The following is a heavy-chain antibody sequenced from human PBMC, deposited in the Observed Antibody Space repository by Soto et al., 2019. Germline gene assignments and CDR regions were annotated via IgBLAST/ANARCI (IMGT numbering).Heavy chain of an antibody. V-gene: IGHV3-21*01. CDR2: ISSSSSYI. D-gene: IGHD2-2*01. Sequence: GGSLRLSCAASGFTFSSYSMNWVHQAPGKGLEWVSSISSSSSYIYYADSVKGRFTISRDNAKNSLYLQMNSLRAEDTAVYYCARDCSSTSCYGHDAFDIWGQGTMVTVSS. CDR1: GFTFSSYS. J-gene: IGHJ3*02. CDR3: ARDCSSTSCYGHDAFDI.